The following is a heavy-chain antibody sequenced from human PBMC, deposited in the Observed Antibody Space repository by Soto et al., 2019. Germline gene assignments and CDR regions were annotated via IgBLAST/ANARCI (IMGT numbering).Heavy chain of an antibody. Sequence: SETPSLTCAVSGGSINSGDWWSWVRQPPGKGLEWIGEIYHIGATNYNPYLKSRVTISVDKSKNHFSLRLSTVTAADTAVYYCATNRGYDCSSSSCFSYWGQGALVTVSS. J-gene: IGHJ4*02. CDR2: IYHIGAT. CDR3: ATNRGYDCSSSSCFSY. CDR1: GGSINSGDW. V-gene: IGHV4-4*02. D-gene: IGHD2-15*01.